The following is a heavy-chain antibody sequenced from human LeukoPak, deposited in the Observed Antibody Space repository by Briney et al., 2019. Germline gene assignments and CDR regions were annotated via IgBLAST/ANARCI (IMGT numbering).Heavy chain of an antibody. D-gene: IGHD2-2*01. CDR2: INWHGGST. V-gene: IGHV3-20*04. CDR1: GFTFDDYG. CDR3: ARVPIEDCSSTSCYYYYMDV. J-gene: IGHJ6*03. Sequence: GGSLRLSCAASGFTFDDYGMSWVRQAPGKGLEWVSGINWHGGSTGYADSVKGRFTISKDNAKNSLYLQMNSLRAEDTAFYYCARVPIEDCSSTSCYYYYMDVWGKGTTVTVSS.